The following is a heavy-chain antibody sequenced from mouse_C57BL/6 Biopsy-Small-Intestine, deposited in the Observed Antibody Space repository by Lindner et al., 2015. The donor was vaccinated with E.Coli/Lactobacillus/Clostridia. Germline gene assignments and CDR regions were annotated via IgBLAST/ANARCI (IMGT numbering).Heavy chain of an antibody. V-gene: IGHV1-84*02. J-gene: IGHJ3*01. CDR3: ARGGGSSSGRFAP. CDR1: GYTFGGYY. D-gene: IGHD6-2*01. CDR2: INPNTGYT. Sequence: SVKVSCKTSGYTFGGYYIHWLRQASGQGLEWMGWINPNTGYTNYAPTFRGRVTMTRDTSISTAYMELTSLRSDDTAFYYCARGGGSSSGRFAPWGQGTLIT.